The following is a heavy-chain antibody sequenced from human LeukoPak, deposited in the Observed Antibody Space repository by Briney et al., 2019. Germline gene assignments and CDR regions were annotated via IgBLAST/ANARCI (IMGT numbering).Heavy chain of an antibody. V-gene: IGHV3-23*01. CDR3: AKGPTGTTDGKENWFDP. D-gene: IGHD1-1*01. J-gene: IGHJ5*02. CDR1: GFTFSSYA. CDR2: ISGSGGST. Sequence: PGGSLRLSCAASGFTFSSYAMSWVRQAPGKGLEWVSAISGSGGSTYYADSVKGRFTISRDNSKNTLYLQMNSLRAEDTAVYYCAKGPTGTTDGKENWFDPWGQGTLVTVSS.